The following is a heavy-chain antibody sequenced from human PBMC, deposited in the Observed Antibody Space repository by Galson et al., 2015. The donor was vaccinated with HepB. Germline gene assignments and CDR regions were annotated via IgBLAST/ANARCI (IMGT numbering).Heavy chain of an antibody. Sequence: SLRLSCAASGFTVSSNYMSWVRQAPGKGLEWVSVIYSGGSTYYADSVKGRFTISRDNSKNTLYLQMNSLRAEDTAVYYCARDGYVVGATSGGSDAFDIWGQGTMVTVSS. V-gene: IGHV3-53*01. D-gene: IGHD1-26*01. CDR3: ARDGYVVGATSGGSDAFDI. CDR2: IYSGGST. CDR1: GFTVSSNY. J-gene: IGHJ3*02.